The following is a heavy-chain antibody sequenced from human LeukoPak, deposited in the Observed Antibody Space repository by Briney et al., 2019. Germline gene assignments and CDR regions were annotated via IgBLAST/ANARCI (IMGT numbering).Heavy chain of an antibody. J-gene: IGHJ3*02. Sequence: ASVKVSCKASEYTFTGYYMHWVRQAPGQGLEWMGWINPNSGGTNYAQKFQGRGTITRDTSISTAYMQLSRLRSDDTAVYYCASVGLLPGAFDIWGQGAMVTVSS. V-gene: IGHV1-2*02. D-gene: IGHD2-15*01. CDR2: INPNSGGT. CDR3: ASVGLLPGAFDI. CDR1: EYTFTGYY.